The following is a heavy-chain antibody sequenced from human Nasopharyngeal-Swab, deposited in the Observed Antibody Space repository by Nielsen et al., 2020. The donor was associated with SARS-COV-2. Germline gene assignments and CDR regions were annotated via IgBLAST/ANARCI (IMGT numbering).Heavy chain of an antibody. V-gene: IGHV3-11*01. CDR2: ISSSGSTI. J-gene: IGHJ4*02. D-gene: IGHD1-26*01. CDR3: ASPRGVGATPFDY. Sequence: GGSLRLSCAASGFTFSDYYMSWIRLAPGKGLEWVSYISSSGSTIYYADSVKGRFTISRDDAKNSLYLQMNSLRAEDTAVYYCASPRGVGATPFDYWGQGTLVTVSS. CDR1: GFTFSDYY.